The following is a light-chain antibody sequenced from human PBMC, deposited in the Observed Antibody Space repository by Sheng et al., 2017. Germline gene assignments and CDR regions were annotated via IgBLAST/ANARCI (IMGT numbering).Light chain of an antibody. Sequence: QSVLTQPPSVSGAPGQRVTISCTGSSSNIGASPDVHWYRPASTEQPPKLLIYDDNKRPSGVPDRFSASKSGTSASLAITGLQADDEADYYCQSYDSSLSAWVFGGGTKLTVL. J-gene: IGLJ3*02. V-gene: IGLV1-40*01. CDR1: SSNIGASPD. CDR2: DDN. CDR3: QSYDSSLSAWV.